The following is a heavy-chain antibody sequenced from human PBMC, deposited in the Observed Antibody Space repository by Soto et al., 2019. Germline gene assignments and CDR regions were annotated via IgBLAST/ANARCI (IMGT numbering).Heavy chain of an antibody. CDR3: ARGRSGYDYLDY. Sequence: ASVKVSCKASGGTFSSYAISWVRQAPGQGLEWMGGIIPIFGTANYAQKFQGRVTITADESTSTAYMELSSLRSEDTAVYYCARGRSGYDYLDYWGQGTLVTVSS. CDR2: IIPIFGTA. J-gene: IGHJ4*02. D-gene: IGHD5-12*01. CDR1: GGTFSSYA. V-gene: IGHV1-69*13.